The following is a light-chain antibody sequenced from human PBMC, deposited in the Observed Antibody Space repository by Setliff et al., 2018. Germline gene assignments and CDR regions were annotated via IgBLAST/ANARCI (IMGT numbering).Light chain of an antibody. V-gene: IGLV2-14*03. CDR1: SSDVGYYNY. CDR2: DVS. J-gene: IGLJ3*02. Sequence: QSVLTQPASVSGSPGQSITFPCTGTSSDVGYYNYVSWYQQHPGKAPKLMIYDVSNRPSGVSNRFSGSKSGNTASLTISGLQAEDEADYYCNSYTSSSTLVFGGGTKVTVL. CDR3: NSYTSSSTLV.